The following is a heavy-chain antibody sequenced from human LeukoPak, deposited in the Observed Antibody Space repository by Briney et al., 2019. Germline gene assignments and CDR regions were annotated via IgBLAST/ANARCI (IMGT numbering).Heavy chain of an antibody. D-gene: IGHD3-3*01. CDR1: GFTFDGYA. CDR3: AKDPSIFGVVIPYYFDY. J-gene: IGHJ4*02. CDR2: ISWNSGDI. Sequence: GRSLRLSCAASGFTFDGYAMHWVRQVSGKGLEWVSGISWNSGDIAYADSVKGRFTISRDNAKNSLYLQMNSLRPEDTALYYCAKDPSIFGVVIPYYFDYWGQGTLVTVSS. V-gene: IGHV3-9*01.